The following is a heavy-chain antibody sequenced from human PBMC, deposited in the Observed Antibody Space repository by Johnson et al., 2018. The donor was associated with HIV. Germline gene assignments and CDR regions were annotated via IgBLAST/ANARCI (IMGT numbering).Heavy chain of an antibody. CDR2: IRYDGRNK. J-gene: IGHJ3*02. D-gene: IGHD5-18*01. V-gene: IGHV3-30*02. CDR3: AKGEAQEGWIQLQSYAFDI. Sequence: QVQLVESGGGVVQPGGSLRLSCAASGFNFNNYGMHWVRQAPGKGLEWVAFIRYDGRNKYYADSVKGRFTISRDISKNTLYLQIDTLRPEDSAVYYCAKGEAQEGWIQLQSYAFDIWGQGTMVTVSS. CDR1: GFNFNNYG.